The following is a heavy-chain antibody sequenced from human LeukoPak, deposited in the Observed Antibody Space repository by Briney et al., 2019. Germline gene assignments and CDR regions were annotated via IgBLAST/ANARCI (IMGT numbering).Heavy chain of an antibody. V-gene: IGHV3-74*01. Sequence: PGGSLRLSCAASGFTFSSYWMHWVRQAPGKGLVWVSRINSDGSSTSYADSVKGRFTISRDNPKNTLYLQMNSLRAEDTAVYYCARDPEEGYFDYWGQGTLVTVSS. J-gene: IGHJ4*02. CDR1: GFTFSSYW. CDR3: ARDPEEGYFDY. CDR2: INSDGSST.